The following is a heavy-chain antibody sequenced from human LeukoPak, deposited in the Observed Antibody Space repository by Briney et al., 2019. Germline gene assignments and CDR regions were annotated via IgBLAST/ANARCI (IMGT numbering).Heavy chain of an antibody. CDR1: GYTFTSYG. V-gene: IGHV1-18*01. D-gene: IGHD6-13*01. Sequence: ASVKLSCKASGYTFTSYGISWVRQAPGQGLEWMGWISAYNGNTNYAQKLQGRVTMTTDTSTTTAYMELRSLRSDDTAVYYCARGPYSSSWYSYYYYYYGMDVWGQGTTVTVSS. CDR2: ISAYNGNT. J-gene: IGHJ6*02. CDR3: ARGPYSSSWYSYYYYYYGMDV.